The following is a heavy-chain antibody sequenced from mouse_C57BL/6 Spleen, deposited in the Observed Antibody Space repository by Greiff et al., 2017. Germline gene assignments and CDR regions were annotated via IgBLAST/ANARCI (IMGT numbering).Heavy chain of an antibody. V-gene: IGHV1-85*01. Sequence: VKLQESGPELVKPGASVKLSCKASGYTFTSYDINWVKQRPGQGLEWIGWIYPRDGSTKYNEKFKGKATLTVDTSSSTAYMELHSLTSEDSAVYFCARSRRDYDEDYAMDYWGQGTSVTVSS. CDR3: ARSRRDYDEDYAMDY. D-gene: IGHD2-4*01. CDR1: GYTFTSYD. CDR2: IYPRDGST. J-gene: IGHJ4*01.